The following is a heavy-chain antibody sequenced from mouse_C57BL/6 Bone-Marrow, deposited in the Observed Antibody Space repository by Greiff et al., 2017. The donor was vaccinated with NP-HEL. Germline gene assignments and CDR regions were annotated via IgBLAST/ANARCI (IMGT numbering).Heavy chain of an antibody. CDR1: GYTFTSYG. V-gene: IGHV1-81*01. CDR2: IYPRSGNT. CDR3: ARNYSNYPGYFDV. J-gene: IGHJ1*03. D-gene: IGHD2-5*01. Sequence: QVQLQQSGAELARPGASVKLSCKASGYTFTSYGISWVKQRTGQGLEWIGEIYPRSGNTYYTEKFKGKATLTAAKSSSTAYMELRSLTSEDSAVYFGARNYSNYPGYFDVWGTGTTVTVAS.